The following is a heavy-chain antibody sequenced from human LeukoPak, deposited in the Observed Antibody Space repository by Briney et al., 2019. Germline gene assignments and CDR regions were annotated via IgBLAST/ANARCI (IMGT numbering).Heavy chain of an antibody. J-gene: IGHJ4*02. CDR3: ARWVVATMFDY. CDR1: GFTVSSSY. Sequence: GSLRLSCATSGFTVSSSYLSWVRQAPGKGLEWVSVIYSDGGTYYADSVKGRFTISRDNSKNTLFLQMNSLRAEDTAVYYCARWVVATMFDYWGPGTLVTVSS. D-gene: IGHD5-12*01. V-gene: IGHV3-66*01. CDR2: IYSDGGT.